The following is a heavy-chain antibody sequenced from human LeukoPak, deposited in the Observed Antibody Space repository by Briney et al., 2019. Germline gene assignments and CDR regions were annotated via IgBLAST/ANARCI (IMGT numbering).Heavy chain of an antibody. J-gene: IGHJ6*03. Sequence: ASXXVSCKASGYTFTGYYMHWVRQAPGQGLEWMGRINPNSGGTNYAQKFQGRVTMTRDTSISTAYMELSRLRSDDTAVYYCARDLRGYYYYMDVWGKGTTVTVSS. CDR1: GYTFTGYY. CDR3: ARDLRGYYYYMDV. V-gene: IGHV1-2*06. CDR2: INPNSGGT. D-gene: IGHD3-10*01.